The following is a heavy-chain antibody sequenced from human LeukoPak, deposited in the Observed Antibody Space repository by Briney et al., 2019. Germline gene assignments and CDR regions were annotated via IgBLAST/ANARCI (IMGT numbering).Heavy chain of an antibody. CDR2: ITGSGGRT. Sequence: GGSLRLSCAASGFTFSSYAMNWVRQAPGKGLEWVSAITGSGGRTYYADSVKGRFTISRDNSKNTLYLQMNSLRAEDTAVYYCAKDQGRGVRGVYYFDYWGQGTLVTVSS. CDR1: GFTFSSYA. J-gene: IGHJ4*02. V-gene: IGHV3-23*01. CDR3: AKDQGRGVRGVYYFDY. D-gene: IGHD3-10*01.